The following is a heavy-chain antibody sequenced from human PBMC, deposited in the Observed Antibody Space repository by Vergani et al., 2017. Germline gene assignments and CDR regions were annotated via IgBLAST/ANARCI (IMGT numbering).Heavy chain of an antibody. D-gene: IGHD2-21*01. CDR2: INPIDSKI. J-gene: IGHJ4*02. CDR3: TRHXPCGDGACLHFDH. CDR1: GYIFSNFW. V-gene: IGHV5-51*01. Sequence: EKQLVQSGSETKKPGESVKISCQAFGYIFSNFWIGWVRQRPGRGLQWMGNINPIDSKIAYSPSFQGQAIMSLDKSITTAYLQWRSLKASDTAIYYCTRHXPCGDGACLHFDHWGQGTQVTVSS.